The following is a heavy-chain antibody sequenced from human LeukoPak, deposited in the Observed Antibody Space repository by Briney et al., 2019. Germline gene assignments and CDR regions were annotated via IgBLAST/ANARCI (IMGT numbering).Heavy chain of an antibody. D-gene: IGHD1-26*01. CDR1: GYAFTGDY. CDR2: INHNSGGT. Sequence: GASVKVSCKASGYAFTGDYIHWVRQAPGQGLEWMGWINHNSGGTNYAPKFKGRVTMTRDTSISTTYMELNTLRSDYTAMYYCARGGPKPIMGAADCWGQGTLVTVSS. J-gene: IGHJ4*02. V-gene: IGHV1-2*02. CDR3: ARGGPKPIMGAADC.